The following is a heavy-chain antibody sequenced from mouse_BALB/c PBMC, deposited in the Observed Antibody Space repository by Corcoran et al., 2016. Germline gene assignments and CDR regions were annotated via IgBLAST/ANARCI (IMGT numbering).Heavy chain of an antibody. Sequence: VQLHQSGPELVKPGASVKISCEPSGYIFTEFTMHWVKQSHGQSLEWIGGINPNNGGTSYNQKFKSKTTLTVDKSSSTAYMELRSLTSEDSAVYYCERELWYFDYWGQGTTLTVSS. D-gene: IGHD1-1*02. V-gene: IGHV1-18*01. J-gene: IGHJ2*01. CDR3: ERELWYFDY. CDR1: GYIFTEFT. CDR2: INPNNGGT.